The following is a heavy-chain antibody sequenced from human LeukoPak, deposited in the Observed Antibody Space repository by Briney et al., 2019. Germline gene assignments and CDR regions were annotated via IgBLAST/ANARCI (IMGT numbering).Heavy chain of an antibody. CDR1: GFTFSSYW. D-gene: IGHD4-17*01. Sequence: GGSLRLSCAASGFTFSSYWMTWVRQAPGKGLEWVANIKQEGSEKYYVDSVKGRFTISRDNAKNSLYLQMNSLRAEDTAVYYCGRPPYGDSRNCYLEYWGQGTLVTVSS. V-gene: IGHV3-7*01. J-gene: IGHJ4*02. CDR2: IKQEGSEK. CDR3: GRPPYGDSRNCYLEY.